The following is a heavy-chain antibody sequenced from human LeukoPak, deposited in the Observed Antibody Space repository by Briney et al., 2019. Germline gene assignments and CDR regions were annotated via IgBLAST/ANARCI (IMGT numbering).Heavy chain of an antibody. J-gene: IGHJ4*02. V-gene: IGHV4-30-2*01. Sequence: SQTLSLTCVVSGGSISSGGYSWSWIRQPPGKGLEWIGYIYHSGSTYYNPSLKSRVTISVDRSKNQFSLKLSSVTAADTAVYYCARAPQYQLPLDYWGQGTLVTVSS. CDR1: GGSISSGGYS. CDR2: IYHSGST. D-gene: IGHD6-6*01. CDR3: ARAPQYQLPLDY.